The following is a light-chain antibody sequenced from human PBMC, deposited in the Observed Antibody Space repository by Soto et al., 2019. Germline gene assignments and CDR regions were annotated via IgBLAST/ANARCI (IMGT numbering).Light chain of an antibody. J-gene: IGLJ1*01. CDR3: FSYTSSGTYV. CDR2: EVS. CDR1: SSDIGAYKY. V-gene: IGLV2-14*01. Sequence: QSVLTQPASVSGSPGQSVTISCTGTSSDIGAYKYVSWYQHHPGKSPRLMIYEVSNRPSGVSNRFSASKSGNTASLTISGLQAEDETDYYCFSYTSSGTYVFGTGTKVTVL.